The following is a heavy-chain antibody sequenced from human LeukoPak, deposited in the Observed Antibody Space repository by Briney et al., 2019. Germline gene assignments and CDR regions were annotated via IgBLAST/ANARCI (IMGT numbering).Heavy chain of an antibody. CDR3: ARPFDYGDSPYY. V-gene: IGHV1-69*13. D-gene: IGHD4-17*01. J-gene: IGHJ4*02. Sequence: ASVKVSCKASGGTFSSYAISWVRQAPGQGLEWMGGIIPIFGTANYAQKFQGRVTITADESTSTAYMELSSLRSEDTAVYYRARPFDYGDSPYYWGQGTLVTVSS. CDR1: GGTFSSYA. CDR2: IIPIFGTA.